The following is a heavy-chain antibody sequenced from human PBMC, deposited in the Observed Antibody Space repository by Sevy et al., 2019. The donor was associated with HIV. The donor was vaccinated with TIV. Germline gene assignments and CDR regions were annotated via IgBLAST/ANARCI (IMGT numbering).Heavy chain of an antibody. D-gene: IGHD3-10*01. CDR2: ISDYNGYT. J-gene: IGHJ6*02. CDR3: ARQGYYYRSGTYRPPNYYGLDV. Sequence: ASVKVSCKASGYTFSSYGISWVRQAPGQGLEWMGWISDYNGYTNYTHKFQGRVTMSTETSTRTAYMELRSLRSDDTAVYFCARQGYYYRSGTYRPPNYYGLDVWGQGTAVTVSS. CDR1: GYTFSSYG. V-gene: IGHV1-18*01.